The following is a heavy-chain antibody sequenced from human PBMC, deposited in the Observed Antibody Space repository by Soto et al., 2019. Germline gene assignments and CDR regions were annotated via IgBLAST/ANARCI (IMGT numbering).Heavy chain of an antibody. V-gene: IGHV3-30-3*01. J-gene: IGHJ6*01. CDR1: GFTFSSYA. CDR3: ARERIAAAGPRGYYYYYGMDV. D-gene: IGHD6-13*01. CDR2: ISYDGSNK. Sequence: QVQLVESGGGVVQPGRSLRLSCAASGFTFSSYAMHWVRQAPGKGLEWVAVISYDGSNKYYADSVKGRFTISRDNSKNTLYLQMNSLRAEDTAVYYCARERIAAAGPRGYYYYYGMDVW.